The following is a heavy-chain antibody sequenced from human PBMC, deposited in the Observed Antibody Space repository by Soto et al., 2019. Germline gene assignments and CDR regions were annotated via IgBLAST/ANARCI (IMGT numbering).Heavy chain of an antibody. D-gene: IGHD3-10*01. CDR2: LHSGGDT. CDR3: ARDGPYYYASRMDV. Sequence: EAQLVESGGGLVQPGGSLRLSCVASGIPVSSNYMTWVRQAPGKGLEWVSVLHSGGDTYYANSVKGRFTISRHDPTNTLFLQMNSLTAEDTAVYYCARDGPYYYASRMDVWGQGTTVTVSS. V-gene: IGHV3-53*04. J-gene: IGHJ6*02. CDR1: GIPVSSNY.